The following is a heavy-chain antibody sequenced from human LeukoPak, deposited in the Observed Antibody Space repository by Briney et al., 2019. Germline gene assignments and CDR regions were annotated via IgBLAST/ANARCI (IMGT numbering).Heavy chain of an antibody. V-gene: IGHV3-15*01. J-gene: IGHJ4*02. Sequence: GGSLRLSCAASGPSFKNAWMNWVRQAPGKELEWVGRIKTYIDGETTDYAPPVKGRFTISRDDSKHTLYLQMESLKDDDTGVYYCATTKVGWELLGVCDSWGQGTLVTVSS. CDR3: ATTKVGWELLGVCDS. CDR2: IKTYIDGETT. D-gene: IGHD1-26*01. CDR1: GPSFKNAW.